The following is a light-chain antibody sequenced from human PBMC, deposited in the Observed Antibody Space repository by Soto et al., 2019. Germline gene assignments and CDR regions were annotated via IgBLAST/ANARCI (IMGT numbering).Light chain of an antibody. Sequence: ENVLTQSPGPLSLSPGQRATLSCRASHTISSSYLAWYQQKPGQAPRLLIYAISDMATGVPDKFRGSVSGTDFTLTIPRLEPEDFAVYLCHQYDSSPLTFGQVTKVESK. CDR1: HTISSSY. V-gene: IGKV3-20*01. J-gene: IGKJ1*01. CDR3: HQYDSSPLT. CDR2: AIS.